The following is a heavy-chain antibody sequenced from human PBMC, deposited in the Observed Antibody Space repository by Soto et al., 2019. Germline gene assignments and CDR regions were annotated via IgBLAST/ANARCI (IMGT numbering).Heavy chain of an antibody. J-gene: IGHJ4*02. D-gene: IGHD1-26*01. Sequence: EVQLLESGGGLVQPGGSLRLSCAASGFTFSVYAMSWVRQAPGKGLEWVSIISTNGDRTYYADSVKGQFTISRDNSKNTLYLQMNRLRAEDSALYYCAKGSGTDYYFEYWGQGTPVSVSS. V-gene: IGHV3-23*01. CDR2: ISTNGDRT. CDR3: AKGSGTDYYFEY. CDR1: GFTFSVYA.